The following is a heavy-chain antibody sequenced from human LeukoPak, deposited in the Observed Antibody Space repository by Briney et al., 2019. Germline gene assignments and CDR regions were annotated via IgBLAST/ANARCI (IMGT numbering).Heavy chain of an antibody. CDR3: AREWGGTGYCSGGSCPNWFDP. V-gene: IGHV4-61*02. J-gene: IGHJ5*02. D-gene: IGHD2-15*01. CDR1: GGFISSGSYY. CDR2: IYTSGST. Sequence: PSQTLSLTCTVSGGFISSGSYYWSWIRQPAGKGLEWIGRIYTSGSTNYNPSLKSRVTISVDTSKNQFSLKLSSVTAADTAVYYCAREWGGTGYCSGGSCPNWFDPWGQGTLVTVSS.